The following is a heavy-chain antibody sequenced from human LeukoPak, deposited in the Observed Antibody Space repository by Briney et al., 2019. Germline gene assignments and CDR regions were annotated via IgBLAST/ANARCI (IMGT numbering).Heavy chain of an antibody. Sequence: GGSLRLSCAASGFTFSDFYMIWIRQAPGRGPEWVSYIDSSGDTTYYADSVKGRFTISRDNAKNSLYLQMDSLRAEDTAVYYCATYTNWVAGDVWGQGTTVSVSS. CDR2: IDSSGDTT. CDR1: GFTFSDFY. V-gene: IGHV3-11*04. J-gene: IGHJ6*02. D-gene: IGHD3-16*01. CDR3: ATYTNWVAGDV.